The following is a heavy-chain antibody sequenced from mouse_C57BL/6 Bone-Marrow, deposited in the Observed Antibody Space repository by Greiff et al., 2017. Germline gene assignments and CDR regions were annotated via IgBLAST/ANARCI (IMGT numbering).Heavy chain of an antibody. Sequence: VQLKESGPELVKPGASVKMSCKASGYTFTDYNMHWVKQSPGKSLEWIGYINPNNGGTSYNQKFKGKATLTVNKSSSTAYMELRSLTSEDSAVYYCAYWRAMDYWGQGTSVTVSS. CDR1: GYTFTDYN. J-gene: IGHJ4*01. CDR2: INPNNGGT. CDR3: AYWRAMDY. D-gene: IGHD2-1*01. V-gene: IGHV1-22*01.